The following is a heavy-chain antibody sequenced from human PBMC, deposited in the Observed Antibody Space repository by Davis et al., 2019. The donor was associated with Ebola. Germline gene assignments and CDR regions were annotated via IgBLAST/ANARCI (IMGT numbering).Heavy chain of an antibody. J-gene: IGHJ6*02. D-gene: IGHD3-10*01. CDR2: IRSKANSYAT. CDR1: GFTFSGSA. CDR3: TRRGLYYYGPAGGMDV. V-gene: IGHV3-73*01. Sequence: GESLKISCAASGFTFSGSAMHLVRQASGKGLEWVGRIRSKANSYATAYAASVKGRFTISRDDSKNTAYLQMNSLKTEDTAVYYCTRRGLYYYGPAGGMDVWGQGTTVTVSS.